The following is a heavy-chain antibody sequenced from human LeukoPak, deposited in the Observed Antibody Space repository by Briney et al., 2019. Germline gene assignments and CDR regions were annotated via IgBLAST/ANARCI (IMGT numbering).Heavy chain of an antibody. Sequence: GASVKVSCKASGYTSTSYGISWVRQAPGQGLEWMGWISAYNGNTNYAQKLQGRVTMTTDTSTSTAYMELRSLRSDDTAVYYCARVYSSGWYLVYYMDVWGKGTTVTVSS. CDR1: GYTSTSYG. CDR2: ISAYNGNT. J-gene: IGHJ6*03. CDR3: ARVYSSGWYLVYYMDV. D-gene: IGHD6-19*01. V-gene: IGHV1-18*01.